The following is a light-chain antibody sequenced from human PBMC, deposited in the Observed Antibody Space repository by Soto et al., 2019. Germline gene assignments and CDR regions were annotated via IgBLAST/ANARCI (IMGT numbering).Light chain of an antibody. J-gene: IGLJ1*01. Sequence: QSALTQPASVSGSPGQSITMSCTGTSNDVGGYDYVSWYQQRPGKAPKLMIYDVSNRPSGVSDRFSGSKFGNTASLTISGLQAEDEADYYCSSYAGSNLYVFGTGTQLTVL. V-gene: IGLV2-14*01. CDR1: SNDVGGYDY. CDR3: SSYAGSNLYV. CDR2: DVS.